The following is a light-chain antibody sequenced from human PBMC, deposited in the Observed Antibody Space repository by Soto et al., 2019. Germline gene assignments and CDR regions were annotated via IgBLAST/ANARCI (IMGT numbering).Light chain of an antibody. CDR2: DVS. CDR1: SSDVGGYNY. J-gene: IGLJ1*01. CDR3: SSYTNINTRACV. Sequence: QSALTQPRSVSGSPGQSVTISCTGTSSDVGGYNYVSWYQQHPGKAPKLIMYDVSKRPSGVPDRFSGSKSGNTASLTISGLQAEDEAEYYCSSYTNINTRACVFGTGTKLTVL. V-gene: IGLV2-11*01.